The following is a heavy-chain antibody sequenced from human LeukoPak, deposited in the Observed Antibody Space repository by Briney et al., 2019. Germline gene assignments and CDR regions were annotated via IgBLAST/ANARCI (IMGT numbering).Heavy chain of an antibody. V-gene: IGHV4-39*01. D-gene: IGHD3-3*01. CDR1: GGSISSSSYY. Sequence: SETLSLTCTVSGGSISSSSYYWGWIRQPPGKGLEWIGSIYYSGSTYYNPSLKSRVTISVDTSKNQFSLKLSSVTAADTAVYYCARLGAGPTYYDFWSGYSSFYFDYWGQGTLVTVSS. CDR3: ARLGAGPTYYDFWSGYSSFYFDY. J-gene: IGHJ4*02. CDR2: IYYSGST.